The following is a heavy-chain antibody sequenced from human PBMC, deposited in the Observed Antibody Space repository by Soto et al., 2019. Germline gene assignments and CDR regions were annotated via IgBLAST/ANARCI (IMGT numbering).Heavy chain of an antibody. J-gene: IGHJ4*02. V-gene: IGHV5-51*01. CDR2: IYPGDSDT. CDR1: GSSFTSYW. Sequence: PGESLKISCKGSGSSFTSYWIGWVRQRPGKGLEWMGIIYPGDSDTRYSPAFQGQVTISADKSISTAYLQWSSLKASDTAMYYCAMRYCSSTSCHFDYWGQGTLVTVSS. D-gene: IGHD2-2*01. CDR3: AMRYCSSTSCHFDY.